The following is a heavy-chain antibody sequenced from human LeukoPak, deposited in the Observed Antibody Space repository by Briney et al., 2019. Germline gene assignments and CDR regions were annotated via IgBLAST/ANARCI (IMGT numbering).Heavy chain of an antibody. V-gene: IGHV3-33*01. Sequence: GGSLRLSCAASGFIFSSYGMHWVRQAPGKGLEWVAVIWYDGSNTYYADSAKGRFTISRDNSKNTLYLQMNSLRAEDTAVYYCASLLQGDGMDVWGKGTTVTVSS. D-gene: IGHD4-11*01. CDR2: IWYDGSNT. CDR3: ASLLQGDGMDV. CDR1: GFIFSSYG. J-gene: IGHJ6*04.